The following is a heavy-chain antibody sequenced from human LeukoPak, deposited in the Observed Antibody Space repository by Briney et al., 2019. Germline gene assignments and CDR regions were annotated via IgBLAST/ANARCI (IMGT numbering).Heavy chain of an antibody. CDR2: ISSSSSYI. CDR3: ARDCSGGSCSFDY. CDR1: GFTFSSYS. V-gene: IGHV3-21*01. J-gene: IGHJ4*02. Sequence: PGGSLRLSCAASGFTFSSYSMYWVRQAPGKGLEWVSAISSSSSYIYYADSVKGRFTISRDNAKNSLYLQMNSLRVEDTAVYYCARDCSGGSCSFDYWGQGTLVTVSS. D-gene: IGHD2-15*01.